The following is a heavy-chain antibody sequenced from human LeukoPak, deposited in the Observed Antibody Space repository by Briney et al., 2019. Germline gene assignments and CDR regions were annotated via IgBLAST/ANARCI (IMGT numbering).Heavy chain of an antibody. J-gene: IGHJ4*02. V-gene: IGHV1-18*01. CDR3: ARDERAAAGGARGYFDF. CDR2: ISGYNANT. CDR1: GHSFTTYG. D-gene: IGHD6-13*01. Sequence: ASVKLSGKTSGHSFTTYGISWVRQAPGQGREWRAWISGYNANTNCAQKFQSRGTMSIDKFTTTTYIDLMSLISEDTGIYYCARDERAAAGGARGYFDFWGQGTLVTVSS.